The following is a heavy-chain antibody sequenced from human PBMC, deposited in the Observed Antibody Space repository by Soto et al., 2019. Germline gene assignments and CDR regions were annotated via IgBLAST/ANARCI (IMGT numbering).Heavy chain of an antibody. Sequence: QVQLVQSGAEVKKPGSSVKVSCKASGGTFSSYTISWVRQAPGQGLEWMGRIIPILGIANYAQKFQGRVTITADNSTSTAYMDLSSLRSDDTAVYYCARLAYWFDPWGQGTLVTVSS. CDR1: GGTFSSYT. CDR2: IIPILGIA. V-gene: IGHV1-69*02. J-gene: IGHJ5*02. CDR3: ARLAYWFDP.